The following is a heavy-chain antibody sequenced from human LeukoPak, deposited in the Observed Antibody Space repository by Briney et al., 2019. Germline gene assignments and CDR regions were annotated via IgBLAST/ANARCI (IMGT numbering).Heavy chain of an antibody. D-gene: IGHD1-26*01. V-gene: IGHV3-74*01. Sequence: GGSLRLSCAASEFTFSNYWMNWVRQAPGKGLVWVSLINGDGSYTNYADSVKGRFTLSRADAKNTLYLQMNSLRAEDTAVYYCVRRVNSGTYYYFDYWGQGTLVTVSS. CDR2: INGDGSYT. CDR3: VRRVNSGTYYYFDY. CDR1: EFTFSNYW. J-gene: IGHJ4*02.